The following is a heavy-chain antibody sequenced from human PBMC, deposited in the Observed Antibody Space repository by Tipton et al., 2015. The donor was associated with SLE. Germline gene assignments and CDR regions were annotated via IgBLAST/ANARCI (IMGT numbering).Heavy chain of an antibody. CDR3: ARDRSPGGSFYFDD. CDR2: VNANSGAT. Sequence: QLVQSGAEVTKPGASVKVSCKASEYTFTDYYIHWVRQAPGQGLEWMGRVNANSGATKFADIFQGSVTMTRDTSSNTAYMELSSLRSDDTAIYYCARDRSPGGSFYFDDWGQGTRVTVSS. J-gene: IGHJ4*02. D-gene: IGHD1-26*01. V-gene: IGHV1-2*06. CDR1: EYTFTDYY.